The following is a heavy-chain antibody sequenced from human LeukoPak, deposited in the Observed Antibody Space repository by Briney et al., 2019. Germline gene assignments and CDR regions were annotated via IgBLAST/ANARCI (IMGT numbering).Heavy chain of an antibody. CDR2: FSGSDDAT. J-gene: IGHJ4*02. V-gene: IGHV3-23*01. D-gene: IGHD2-21*02. Sequence: GGSLRLSCAAAGFTFSSYAMSWVRQAPGKGLEWVSSFSGSDDATYYADSVKGRFTISSDDSKNTLYLQMNSLRAEDTALYYCAEVRGDYYFDYWGQGTLVTVSS. CDR3: AEVRGDYYFDY. CDR1: GFTFSSYA.